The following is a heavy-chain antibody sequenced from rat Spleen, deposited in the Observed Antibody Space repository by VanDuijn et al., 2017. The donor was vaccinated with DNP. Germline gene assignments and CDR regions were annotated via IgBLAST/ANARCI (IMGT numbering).Heavy chain of an antibody. V-gene: IGHV5-31*01. CDR2: IFLTSDST. J-gene: IGHJ2*01. CDR3: TRGRDYFDY. CDR1: GFIFNNYW. Sequence: EVQLVESGGGLVQPGRSLKLSCVGSGFIFNNYWMTWIRQVPGKGLEWVSSIFLTSDSTYYPDSVKGRFTISRDNAKNTLYLHMNSLRSEDTATYFCTRGRDYFDYWGQGVMVTVSS.